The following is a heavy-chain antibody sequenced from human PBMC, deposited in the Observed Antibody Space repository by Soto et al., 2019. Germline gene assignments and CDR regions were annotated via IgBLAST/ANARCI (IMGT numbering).Heavy chain of an antibody. CDR3: ATRGTQGRWLEFADY. CDR1: GGTFSSLG. V-gene: IGHV1-69*01. CDR2: IIPISGRT. Sequence: QVQLVQSGAEVKRPGSSVKVSCEASGGTFSSLGFTWERQAPGQGLEWMVGIIPISGRTTFAPKFLGRVTITADESTRTTYLELTALTSDDTAIYYCATRGTQGRWLEFADYWGQGTLVTVSS. D-gene: IGHD5-12*01. J-gene: IGHJ4*02.